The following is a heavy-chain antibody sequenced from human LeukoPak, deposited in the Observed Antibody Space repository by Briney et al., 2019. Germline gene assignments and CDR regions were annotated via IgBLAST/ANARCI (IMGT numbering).Heavy chain of an antibody. CDR3: TKYTGSNGDFRFDS. J-gene: IGHJ4*02. V-gene: IGHV4-59*08. D-gene: IGHD3-3*01. CDR1: GAXISSYY. Sequence: SETLSLTCSVSGAXISSYYCSWVRQPPGKGLEWIGDIHYSGSTNYNPSLKSRVTISVDTSKNQFSLKLNSVTAADTAVYYCTKYTGSNGDFRFDSWGQGTLVTVSS. CDR2: IHYSGST.